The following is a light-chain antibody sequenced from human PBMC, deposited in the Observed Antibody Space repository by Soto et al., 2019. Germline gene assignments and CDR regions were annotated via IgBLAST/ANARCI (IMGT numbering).Light chain of an antibody. CDR1: QGINNW. V-gene: IGKV1D-12*01. CDR3: XXANSFPLT. CDR2: TTS. J-gene: IGKJ4*01. Sequence: DIQMTQSPSSVSASVGDRVTITCRASQGINNWLAWYQQKPGKAPKLLIYTTSSLQSGVPSRFSGTRSGTDFTLTISSLQPEXSXTXXXXXANSFPLTFGGGTKVEIK.